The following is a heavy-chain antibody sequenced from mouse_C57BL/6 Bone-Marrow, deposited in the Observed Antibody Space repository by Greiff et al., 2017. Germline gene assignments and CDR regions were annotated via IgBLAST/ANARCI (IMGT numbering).Heavy chain of an antibody. CDR2: ISGGGGNT. CDR3: ARGNYFPWFAY. V-gene: IGHV5-9*01. CDR1: GLTFSSYT. Sequence: EVHLVESGGGLVKPGGSLKLSCAASGLTFSSYTMSWVRQTPEKSLEWVATISGGGGNTYYPDRVKGRFTHSRDNAKNTLYLQMSSLRSEDTALYYCARGNYFPWFAYWGQGTLVTVSA. J-gene: IGHJ3*01. D-gene: IGHD2-1*01.